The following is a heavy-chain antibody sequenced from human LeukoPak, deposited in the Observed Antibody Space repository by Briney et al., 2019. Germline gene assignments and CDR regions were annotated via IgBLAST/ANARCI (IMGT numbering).Heavy chain of an antibody. CDR1: GFNFNSYG. CDR3: ASRHFSRGVNGYSGSRRPDAFDI. CDR2: IRFDGSNT. V-gene: IGHV3-30*02. D-gene: IGHD5-12*01. Sequence: GGSLRLSCATSGFNFNSYGMHWGRQAPGKGLEWVAFIRFDGSNTYYADSVKGRFTISRDNSKNTLSLQMNSLRTEDTALYYCASRHFSRGVNGYSGSRRPDAFDIWGQGTMVTVSS. J-gene: IGHJ3*02.